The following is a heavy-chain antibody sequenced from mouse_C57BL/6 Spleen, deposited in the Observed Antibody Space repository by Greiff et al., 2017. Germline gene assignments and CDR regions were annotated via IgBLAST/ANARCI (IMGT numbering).Heavy chain of an antibody. D-gene: IGHD2-4*01. V-gene: IGHV1-26*01. CDR2: INPNNGGT. CDR1: GYTFTDYY. CDR3: ARSYYDCAMDY. Sequence: EVKLQQSGPELVKPGASVKISCKASGYTFTDYYMNWVKQSHGKSLEWIGDINPNNGGTSYNQKFKGKATLTVDKSSSTAYMELRSLTSEDSAVYYCARSYYDCAMDYWGQGTSVTVSS. J-gene: IGHJ4*01.